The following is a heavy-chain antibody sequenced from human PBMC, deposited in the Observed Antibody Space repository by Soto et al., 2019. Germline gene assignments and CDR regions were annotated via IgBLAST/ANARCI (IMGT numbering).Heavy chain of an antibody. J-gene: IGHJ3*02. CDR2: TYYRSKWYN. Sequence: PSQTLSLTCAISGDSVSSNSAAWNWIRQSPSRGLEWLGRTYYRSKWYNDYAVSAKSRITINPDTSKNQFSLQLNSVTPEDTAVYYCARTVSEIYYYGSEVHDSFDIWGQGTMVTVSS. CDR1: GDSVSSNSAA. V-gene: IGHV6-1*01. D-gene: IGHD3-10*01. CDR3: ARTVSEIYYYGSEVHDSFDI.